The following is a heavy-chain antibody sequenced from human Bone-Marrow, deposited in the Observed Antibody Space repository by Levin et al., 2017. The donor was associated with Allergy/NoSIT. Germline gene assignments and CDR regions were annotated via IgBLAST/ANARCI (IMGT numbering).Heavy chain of an antibody. CDR2: INCKSGAT. D-gene: IGHD6-19*01. Sequence: ASVKVSCKASGYTFNGYYMHWVRQAPGQGLEWVGWINCKSGATNYVQKFQGRVTITRDTSINTAYMDLSGLRSDDTAVYYCARDWAVAGTKNAFDIWGQGTMVTVSS. V-gene: IGHV1-2*02. CDR1: GYTFNGYY. CDR3: ARDWAVAGTKNAFDI. J-gene: IGHJ3*02.